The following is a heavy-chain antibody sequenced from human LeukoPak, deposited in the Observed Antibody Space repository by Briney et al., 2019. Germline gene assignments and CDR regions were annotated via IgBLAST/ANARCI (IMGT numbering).Heavy chain of an antibody. CDR1: GFTVISNY. Sequence: GGSLRLSCAASGFTVISNYVNWVRQAPGKGLEWVSVIYTGGSTYYADSVRGRFIISRDNSKNILYLQMNSLRAEDTAVYYCARDLRSTGSNYYYGMDVWGQGTTVTVSS. CDR2: IYTGGST. V-gene: IGHV3-53*01. CDR3: ARDLRSTGSNYYYGMDV. D-gene: IGHD6-19*01. J-gene: IGHJ6*02.